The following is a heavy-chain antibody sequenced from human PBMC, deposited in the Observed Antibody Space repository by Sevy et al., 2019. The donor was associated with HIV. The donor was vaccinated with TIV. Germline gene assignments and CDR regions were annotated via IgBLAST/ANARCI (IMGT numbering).Heavy chain of an antibody. CDR3: VRDERAIASHFDY. CDR1: GFTLASEFSFSSYY. CDR2: LNSDGSVA. D-gene: IGHD2-21*01. J-gene: IGHJ4*02. V-gene: IGHV3-74*01. Sequence: GGSLRLSCAASGFTLASEFSFSSYYMHWVRQVPGKGLVWVSCLNSDGSVATYADSVKGRFTISRDNAKKTLYLQMNSLRDDDTAMYFCVRDERAIASHFDYWGRGTLVTVSS.